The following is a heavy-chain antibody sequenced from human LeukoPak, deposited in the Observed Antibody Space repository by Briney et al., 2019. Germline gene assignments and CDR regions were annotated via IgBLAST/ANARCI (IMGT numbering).Heavy chain of an antibody. V-gene: IGHV4-30-2*01. J-gene: IGHJ4*02. CDR3: ARGKTAPLYYFDY. CDR2: IYHSGST. CDR1: GGSISSGGYS. Sequence: SETLSLTCAVSGGSISSGGYSWSWIRQPPGKGLEWIGYIYHSGSTYYNPSLKSRVTISVDRSKNQFSLKLSSVTAADTAVYYCARGKTAPLYYFDYWGQGTLVTVSS.